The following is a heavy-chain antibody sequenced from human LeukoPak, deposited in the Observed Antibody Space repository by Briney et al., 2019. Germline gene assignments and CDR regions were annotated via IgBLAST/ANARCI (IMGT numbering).Heavy chain of an antibody. J-gene: IGHJ4*02. CDR1: GFTFSSYS. CDR2: ISSSSSYI. D-gene: IGHD3-9*01. V-gene: IGHV3-21*01. Sequence: TGGSLRFSCAASGFTFSSYSMNWVRQAPGKGLEWVSSISSSSSYIYYADSVKGRFTISRDNAKNSLYLQMNSLRAEDTAVYYCARYRRYFDWLLGFDYWGQGTLVTVSS. CDR3: ARYRRYFDWLLGFDY.